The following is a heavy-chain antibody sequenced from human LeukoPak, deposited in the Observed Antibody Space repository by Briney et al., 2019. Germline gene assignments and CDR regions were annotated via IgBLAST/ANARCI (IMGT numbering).Heavy chain of an antibody. V-gene: IGHV4-34*01. J-gene: IGHJ4*02. D-gene: IGHD6-19*01. CDR2: INHSGST. CDR1: GGSFSGYY. CDR3: ASSLPGIAVAAL. Sequence: PSETLSLTCAVYGGSFSGYYWSRIRQPPGMGLEWIGEINHSGSTNYNPSLKSRVTISVDTSKNQFSLKLSSVTAADTAVYYCASSLPGIAVAALWGQGTLVTVSS.